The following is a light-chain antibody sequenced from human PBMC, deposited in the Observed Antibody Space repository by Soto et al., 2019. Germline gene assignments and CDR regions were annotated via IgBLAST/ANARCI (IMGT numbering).Light chain of an antibody. CDR1: QSVSSSY. J-gene: IGKJ1*01. CDR2: GAS. CDR3: QQYGSSRWT. V-gene: IGKV3-20*01. Sequence: EIVLTQSPGTLSLSPGERATLSCRASQSVSSSYLAWYQQKPGQAPRLLIYGASSRATGIPDRFSGSGSGTDFTLTISNLEPEDFAVYYCQQYGSSRWTFGQGTKVEIK.